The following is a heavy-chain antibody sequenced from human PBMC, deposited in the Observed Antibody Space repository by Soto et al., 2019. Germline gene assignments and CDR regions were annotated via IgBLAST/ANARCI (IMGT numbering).Heavy chain of an antibody. D-gene: IGHD6-19*01. CDR3: ARSPYSSGWTRNWFDP. J-gene: IGHJ5*02. CDR1: GGTFSSYA. Sequence: SVKVSCKASGGTFSSYAISWVRQAPGQGLEWMGGIIPIFGTANYAQKFQGRVTITADESTSTAYMELSSLRSEDTAVYYCARSPYSSGWTRNWFDPWGQGTLVTVSS. CDR2: IIPIFGTA. V-gene: IGHV1-69*13.